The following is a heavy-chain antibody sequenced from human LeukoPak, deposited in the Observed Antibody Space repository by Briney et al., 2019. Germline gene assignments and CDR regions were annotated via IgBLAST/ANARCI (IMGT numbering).Heavy chain of an antibody. CDR2: ISGSGGAT. J-gene: IGHJ6*02. CDR3: AKRYCSGGSCKPIYYYYGLDV. CDR1: GFIFSNYA. Sequence: GGSLRLSCAASGFIFSNYAMSWVRQAPGKGLEWVSDISGSGGATKHADSVKGRFTISRDNSKNTLSLQMNSQRAEDMAVYYCAKRYCSGGSCKPIYYYYGLDVWGQGTTVIVSS. D-gene: IGHD2-15*01. V-gene: IGHV3-23*01.